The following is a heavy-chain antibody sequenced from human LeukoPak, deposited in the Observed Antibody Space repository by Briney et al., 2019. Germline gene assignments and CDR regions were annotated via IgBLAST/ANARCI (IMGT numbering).Heavy chain of an antibody. D-gene: IGHD2-2*01. CDR2: INPNSGGT. J-gene: IGHJ4*02. Sequence: ASVKVSCKASGYTFTGYYMHWVRQAPGQGLEWMGRINPNSGGTNYAQKFRGRVTMTRDTSISTAYMELSRLRSDDTAVYYCAREDCSSTSCYIDYWGQGTLVTVSS. CDR1: GYTFTGYY. CDR3: AREDCSSTSCYIDY. V-gene: IGHV1-2*06.